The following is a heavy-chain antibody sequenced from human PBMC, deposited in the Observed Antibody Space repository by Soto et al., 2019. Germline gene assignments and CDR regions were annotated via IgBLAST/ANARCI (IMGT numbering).Heavy chain of an antibody. J-gene: IGHJ4*02. CDR1: GGSISSYY. Sequence: QVQLQESGPGLVKPSETLSLTCTVSGGSISSYYWSWIRQPPGKGLEWIGYIYYSGSTNYNPSLKSRVTISVDTSKNQFSLKLSSVTAADTAVYYCARASSTGITMVRGRAVVFDYWGQGTLVTVSS. D-gene: IGHD3-10*01. CDR2: IYYSGST. CDR3: ARASSTGITMVRGRAVVFDY. V-gene: IGHV4-59*01.